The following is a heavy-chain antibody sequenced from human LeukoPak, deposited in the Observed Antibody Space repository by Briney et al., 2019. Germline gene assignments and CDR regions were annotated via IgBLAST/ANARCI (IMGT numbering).Heavy chain of an antibody. Sequence: GRSLRLSCAASGFTFDDYAMHWVRQAPGKGLEWVSGISWNSGSIGYADSVKGRFTISRDNAKNSLYLQMNSLRAEDTALYYCAKDIGRYFDWSSSERRFDPWGQGTLVTVSS. D-gene: IGHD3-9*01. CDR3: AKDIGRYFDWSSSERRFDP. CDR1: GFTFDDYA. CDR2: ISWNSGSI. V-gene: IGHV3-9*01. J-gene: IGHJ5*02.